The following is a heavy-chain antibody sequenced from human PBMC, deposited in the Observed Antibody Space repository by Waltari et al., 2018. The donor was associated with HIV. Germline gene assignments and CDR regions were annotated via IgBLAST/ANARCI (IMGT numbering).Heavy chain of an antibody. J-gene: IGHJ4*02. CDR2: SNHSGST. D-gene: IGHD5-12*01. CDR1: GGSFSGYY. CDR3: ARGSSRKWLRWKYYFDY. Sequence: QVQLQQWGAGLLKPSETLSRTCAVYGGSFSGYYWSGIRSPPGKGPEWIGESNHSGSTNYNPSLKSRVTISVDTSKNQFSLKLSSVTAADTAVYYCARGSSRKWLRWKYYFDYWGQGTLVTVSS. V-gene: IGHV4-34*01.